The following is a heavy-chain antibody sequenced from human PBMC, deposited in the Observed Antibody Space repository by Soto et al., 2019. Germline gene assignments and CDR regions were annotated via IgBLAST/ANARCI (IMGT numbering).Heavy chain of an antibody. D-gene: IGHD2-21*02. CDR3: ARDDAPTAPSTFDY. J-gene: IGHJ4*02. V-gene: IGHV3-73*01. CDR2: IGSKGETYAT. CDR1: GFTFGASA. Sequence: QPGGSLRLSCAASGFTFGASALQWVRQASGKGLEWLGRIGSKGETYATTYAASVKGRFTISRDNSKNTLYLQMNSLRAEDTAVYYCARDDAPTAPSTFDYWGQGALVTVSS.